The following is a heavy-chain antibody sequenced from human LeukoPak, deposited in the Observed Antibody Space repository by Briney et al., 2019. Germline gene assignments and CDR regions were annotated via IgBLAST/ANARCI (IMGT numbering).Heavy chain of an antibody. CDR2: ISGSGGST. Sequence: AGGSLRLSCAASGFTFSSYAMSWVRQAPGKGLEWVSAISGSGGSTYYADSVKGRFTISRDNSKNTLYLQMNSLRAEDTAVYYCAKGIWAYWYFDLWGRGTLVTVSS. D-gene: IGHD2/OR15-2a*01. CDR1: GFTFSSYA. J-gene: IGHJ2*01. CDR3: AKGIWAYWYFDL. V-gene: IGHV3-23*01.